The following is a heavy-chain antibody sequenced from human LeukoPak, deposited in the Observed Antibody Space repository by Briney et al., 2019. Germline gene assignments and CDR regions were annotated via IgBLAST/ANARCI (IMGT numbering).Heavy chain of an antibody. V-gene: IGHV3-23*01. J-gene: IGHJ4*02. D-gene: IGHD6-13*01. CDR2: ISRSGGDT. CDR3: TRNTVAAAGDD. CDR1: GFTFSSYA. Sequence: GGSLRLSCAASGFTFSSYAMTWVRQAPGKGLEWVSAISRSGGDTEYADSVKGRFTVSRDNAKNSLYLHMNSLRAEDTALYYCTRNTVAAAGDDWGQGTLVTVSS.